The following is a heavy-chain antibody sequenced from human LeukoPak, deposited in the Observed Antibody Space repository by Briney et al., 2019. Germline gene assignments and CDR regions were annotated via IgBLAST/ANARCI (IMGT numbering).Heavy chain of an antibody. CDR1: GYTFTNYA. V-gene: IGHV7-4-1*02. Sequence: ASVKVSCKASGYTFTNYALNWVRQAPGQGLEWMRLINTDTGNPTYAQGFTRRLVFSLDTSASTAYLQISSLKAEDTAVYYCARTLFGDQYQLLHNWFDPWGQGTLVTVSS. CDR3: ARTLFGDQYQLLHNWFDP. J-gene: IGHJ5*02. D-gene: IGHD2-2*01. CDR2: INTDTGNP.